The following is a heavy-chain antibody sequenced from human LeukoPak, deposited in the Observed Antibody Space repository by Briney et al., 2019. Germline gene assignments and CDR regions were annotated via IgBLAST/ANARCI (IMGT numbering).Heavy chain of an antibody. CDR1: GFTFSSYA. V-gene: IGHV3-23*01. Sequence: GGSLRLSCAASGFTFSSYAMSWVRQAPGKGLEWVSAISGSGGSTYYADSVKGRFTISRDNSKNTLYLQMNSLRAEDTAVYYCACITMIVGVTDYWGQGTLVTVSS. J-gene: IGHJ4*02. D-gene: IGHD3-22*01. CDR3: ACITMIVGVTDY. CDR2: ISGSGGST.